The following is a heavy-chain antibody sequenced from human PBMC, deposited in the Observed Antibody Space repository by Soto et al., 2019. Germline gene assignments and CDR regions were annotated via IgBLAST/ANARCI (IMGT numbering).Heavy chain of an antibody. CDR3: ARVKSGSYDWSDP. D-gene: IGHD3-10*01. CDR1: GFTFNNYW. V-gene: IGHV3-74*01. Sequence: DVQLVESGGGLVQPGGSLRLSCAASGFTFNNYWMHWVRQAPGKGLMWVSRINTDGTRTTYADSEKGRFAISRDNAKNTVYLQMNSLRADDTAVYFCARVKSGSYDWSDPWGQGTLVTVSS. CDR2: INTDGTRT. J-gene: IGHJ5*02.